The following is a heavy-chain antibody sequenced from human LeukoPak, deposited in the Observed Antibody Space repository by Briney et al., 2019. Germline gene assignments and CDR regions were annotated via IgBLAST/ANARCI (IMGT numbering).Heavy chain of an antibody. V-gene: IGHV3-7*01. CDR2: IEQGGSEK. CDR3: ARDPYRFAFGI. Sequence: PGGSLRLSCAASGFTFGSYWMNWVRQAPGKGLEWVANIEQGGSEKYYVDSVKGRLTISRDNAKNSLYLQMNSLRAEDTAVYYCARDPYRFAFGIWGQGTVVLVSS. D-gene: IGHD1-26*01. CDR1: GFTFGSYW. J-gene: IGHJ3*02.